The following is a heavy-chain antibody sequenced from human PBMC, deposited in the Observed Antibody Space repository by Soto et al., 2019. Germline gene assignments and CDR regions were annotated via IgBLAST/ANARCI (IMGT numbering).Heavy chain of an antibody. J-gene: IGHJ6*03. CDR1: GYTFTSYD. V-gene: IGHV1-8*01. CDR2: MNPNSGNT. D-gene: IGHD4-4*01. CDR3: ARGIKVGLQSPRPRNYYYYMDV. Sequence: GASVKVSCKASGYTFTSYDIDWVRQATGQGLEWMGWMNPNSGNTGYAQKFQGRVTMTRNTSISTAYMELSSLRSEDTAVYYCARGIKVGLQSPRPRNYYYYMDVWGKGTTVTVSS.